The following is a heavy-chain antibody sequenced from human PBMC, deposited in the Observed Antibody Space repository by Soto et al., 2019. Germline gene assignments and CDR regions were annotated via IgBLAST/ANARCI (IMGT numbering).Heavy chain of an antibody. D-gene: IGHD4-17*01. CDR1: GFTFINHG. J-gene: IGHJ4*02. CDR3: ARLYGSNSDY. CDR2: IGSSGSTT. Sequence: EVQLLESGGGLVQPGGSLKLSCAASGFTFINHGMTWVRQAPGKGLEWVSAIGSSGSTTYYADSVKGRFTISRDNSRNTLFLQMNSLRAEDTAVYYCARLYGSNSDYWGQGTLVTVSS. V-gene: IGHV3-23*01.